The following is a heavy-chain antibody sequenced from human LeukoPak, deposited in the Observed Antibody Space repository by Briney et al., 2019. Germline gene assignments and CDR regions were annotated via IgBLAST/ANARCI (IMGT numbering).Heavy chain of an antibody. D-gene: IGHD3-16*01. CDR2: IKQDGSEK. CDR1: GFTFSSHW. Sequence: GGSLRLSCAASGFTFSSHWMSWVRQAPGKGLEWVANIKQDGSEKYYVDSVKGRFTISRDNAKNSLYLQMNSLRAEDTAVYYCAREPHVVAFDIWGQGTMVTVSS. V-gene: IGHV3-7*01. J-gene: IGHJ3*02. CDR3: AREPHVVAFDI.